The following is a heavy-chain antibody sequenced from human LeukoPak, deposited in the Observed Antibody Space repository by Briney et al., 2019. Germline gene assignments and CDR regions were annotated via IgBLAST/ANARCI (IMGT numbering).Heavy chain of an antibody. CDR1: GGSLSSYY. J-gene: IGHJ4*02. CDR2: IYTSGST. D-gene: IGHD6-13*01. V-gene: IGHV4-4*07. Sequence: SETLSLTCTASGGSLSSYYRSWIRQPAGKGLEWVGRIYTSGSTNYNPTLNSRVTMSVDTSKNQFSLKLSSVTAANTAVYYCARDLSTKIAAAGFRGFDYWGQGTLVTVSS. CDR3: ARDLSTKIAAAGFRGFDY.